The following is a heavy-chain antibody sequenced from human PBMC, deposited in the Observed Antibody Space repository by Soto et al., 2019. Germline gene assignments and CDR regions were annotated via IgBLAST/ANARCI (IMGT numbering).Heavy chain of an antibody. CDR3: ARHRADILSGGFDF. V-gene: IGHV4-59*08. CDR1: GGSMSGFY. Sequence: QVQLQESGPGLVTPSETLSLTCTVSGGSMSGFYWSWIRQPPGKELEWIAYIHYSGSTNYNPSLKSRVTISVDTSKNLFTLKLGSVTAADTAVYYCARHRADILSGGFDFWGQGTLVTVSS. CDR2: IHYSGST. J-gene: IGHJ4*02. D-gene: IGHD3-9*01.